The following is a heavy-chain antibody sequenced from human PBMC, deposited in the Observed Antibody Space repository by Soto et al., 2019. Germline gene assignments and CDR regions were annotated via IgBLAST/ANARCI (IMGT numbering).Heavy chain of an antibody. J-gene: IGHJ4*02. Sequence: PGGSLRLSCVASGFTFSRYNMDWVRQAPGKGLEWVSSIIDSGGCTYYADSVKGRFTISRDNSKNTLYLQMNSLRAEDTAVYYCASTAVAGPFDYWGQGTLVTVSS. CDR2: IIDSGGCT. V-gene: IGHV3-23*01. D-gene: IGHD6-19*01. CDR1: GFTFSRYN. CDR3: ASTAVAGPFDY.